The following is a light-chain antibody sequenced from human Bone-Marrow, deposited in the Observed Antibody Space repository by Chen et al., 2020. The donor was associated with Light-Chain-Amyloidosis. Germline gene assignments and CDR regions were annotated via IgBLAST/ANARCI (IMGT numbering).Light chain of an antibody. J-gene: IGLJ2*01. CDR2: RDT. CDR1: DLPTKC. Sequence: SYELTQPPSVSVSPAQAARIPRPGDDLPTKCAYWYQQKPGQAPVLVIHRDTERPSGISERFSGSSSGTTATLTISGVQAEDEADYHCQSADSSGTYEVIFGGGTKLTVL. CDR3: QSADSSGTYEVI. V-gene: IGLV3-25*03.